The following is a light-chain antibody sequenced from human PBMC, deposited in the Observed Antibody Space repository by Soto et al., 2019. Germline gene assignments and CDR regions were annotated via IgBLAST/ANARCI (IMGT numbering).Light chain of an antibody. CDR2: GAS. CDR1: QSVSSN. J-gene: IGKJ1*01. Sequence: EILMTQSPSTLSVSPGERATLSCRASQSVSSNLAWYQQKPGQAPRLLTYGASTRATGIPDRFSGSGSGTDFTLTISRLEPEDFAVYYCQQYGSSGTFGQGTKVDIK. V-gene: IGKV3-20*01. CDR3: QQYGSSGT.